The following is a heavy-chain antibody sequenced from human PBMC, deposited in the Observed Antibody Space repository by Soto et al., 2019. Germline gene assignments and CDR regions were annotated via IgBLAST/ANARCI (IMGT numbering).Heavy chain of an antibody. D-gene: IGHD2-2*01. CDR3: ARVPDR. J-gene: IGHJ5*02. CDR1: AVSISSGGYS. CDR2: IYHSGST. Sequence: PSETLSLTCAVSAVSISSGGYSCSWIRQPPGKGLEWIGYIYHSGSTYYNPSLKSRVTISVDRSKNQFSLKLSSVTAADTDVYYCARVPDRWGQGTLVT. V-gene: IGHV4-30-2*01.